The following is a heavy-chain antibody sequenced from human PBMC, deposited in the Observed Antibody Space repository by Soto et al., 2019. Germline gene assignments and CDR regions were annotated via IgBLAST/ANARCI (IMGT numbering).Heavy chain of an antibody. CDR2: INPGIGTT. Sequence: QVRLVQSGAEVKKPGASVTVSCKASGYTFTKYYVHWVRQAPGQGLEWMGLINPGIGTTSYAQKFQGRVNMTRDASTSTVYMEMTSLRSEDTAMYFCARGRDGYIKADAFDVWGQGSMVTVSS. D-gene: IGHD5-18*01. V-gene: IGHV1-46*01. J-gene: IGHJ3*01. CDR3: ARGRDGYIKADAFDV. CDR1: GYTFTKYY.